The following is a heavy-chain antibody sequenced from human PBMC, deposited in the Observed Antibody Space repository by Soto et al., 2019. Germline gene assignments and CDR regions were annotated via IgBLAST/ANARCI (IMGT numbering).Heavy chain of an antibody. CDR1: VGSISSYY. CDR3: AREGSGWYQYNWFDP. J-gene: IGHJ5*02. CDR2: IYYSGST. V-gene: IGHV4-59*01. D-gene: IGHD6-19*01. Sequence: SETLPLTCTVSVGSISSYYWSWIRQPPGKGLEWIGYIYYSGSTNYNPSLKSRVTISVDTSKNQFSLKLSSVTAADTAVYYCAREGSGWYQYNWFDPWGQGTLVTVSS.